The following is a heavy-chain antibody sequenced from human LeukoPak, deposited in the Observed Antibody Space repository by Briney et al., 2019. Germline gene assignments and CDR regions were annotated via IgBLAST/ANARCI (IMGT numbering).Heavy chain of an antibody. CDR3: ARLVGDVTTWDC. CDR1: GFIFSNYW. CDR2: IKQDESEK. J-gene: IGHJ4*02. Sequence: GGSLRLSCTAPGFIFSNYWMSWVRQAPGKGLEWVASIKQDESEKYYVDSVKGRFTTSRDNAKSSLYLQMNALRGEDTAVYYCARLVGDVTTWDCWGQGTLVTVSS. V-gene: IGHV3-7*03. D-gene: IGHD1-26*01.